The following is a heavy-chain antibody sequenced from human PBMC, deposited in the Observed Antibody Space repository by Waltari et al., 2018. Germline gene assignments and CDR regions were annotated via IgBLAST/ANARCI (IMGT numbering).Heavy chain of an antibody. D-gene: IGHD2-15*01. Sequence: QLQLQESGPGLVKASETLSLTCTVSGDSISSSSYHWGWVRPPPGKGLEWIGNMYYSGSTYYNPSLKSRVTISGDTSKSQFSLKLSSVTAADTSMYYCVRHARTTSGGKHFDHWGQGMLVTVSP. V-gene: IGHV4-39*01. CDR2: MYYSGST. CDR3: VRHARTTSGGKHFDH. J-gene: IGHJ4*02. CDR1: GDSISSSSYH.